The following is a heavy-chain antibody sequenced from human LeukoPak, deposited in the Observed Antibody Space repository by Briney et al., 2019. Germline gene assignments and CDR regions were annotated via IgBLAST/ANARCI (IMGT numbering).Heavy chain of an antibody. CDR3: ARKRNGDYPFDY. J-gene: IGHJ4*02. D-gene: IGHD4-17*01. V-gene: IGHV3-21*01. CDR1: GFTFSSYS. CDR2: ISSSSSYI. Sequence: GGSLRLSCAASGFTFSSYSTNWVRQAPGKGLEWVSSISSSSSYIYYADSVKGRFTISRDNAKNSLYLQMNSLRAEDTAVYYCARKRNGDYPFDYWGQGTLVTVSS.